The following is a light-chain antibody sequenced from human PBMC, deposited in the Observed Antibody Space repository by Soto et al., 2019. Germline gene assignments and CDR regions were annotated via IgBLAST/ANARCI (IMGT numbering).Light chain of an antibody. Sequence: DIVMTQSPDSLAVSLGERATINCKSSQSLLYSSNNKNFLAWYQQKPGQPPKLLFYWASTRQSGVPDRFSGSGCGKDFTLPITGVQAEDGAVYYCKKYYRSLAITFAQGTRREIK. J-gene: IGKJ5*01. CDR1: QSLLYSSNNKNF. CDR2: WAS. CDR3: KKYYRSLAIT. V-gene: IGKV4-1*01.